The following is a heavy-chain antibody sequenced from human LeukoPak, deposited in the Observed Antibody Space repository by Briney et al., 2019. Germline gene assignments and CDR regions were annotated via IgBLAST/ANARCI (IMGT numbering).Heavy chain of an antibody. Sequence: PGGSLRLSCAASGFTFSNYAMNWVRQAPGKGLEWVSGINWNAGNTGYADSVKGRFTISRDNAKNSLYLQMNSLRAEDTALYYCARVRYYYDSSGPSNWFDPWGQGTLVTVSS. V-gene: IGHV3-20*04. CDR1: GFTFSNYA. CDR3: ARVRYYYDSSGPSNWFDP. J-gene: IGHJ5*02. CDR2: INWNAGNT. D-gene: IGHD3-22*01.